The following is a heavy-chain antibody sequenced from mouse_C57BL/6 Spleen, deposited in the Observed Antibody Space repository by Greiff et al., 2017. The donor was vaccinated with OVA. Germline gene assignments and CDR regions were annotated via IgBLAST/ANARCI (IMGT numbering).Heavy chain of an antibody. CDR3: SREDSHWYFDV. J-gene: IGHJ1*03. Sequence: QVQLKQSGADLVRPGASVTLSCKASGYTFTDYYINWLKQRPGQGLEWIAKIYPGSGNTYYNEKFKGKATLTAEKSSSTAYMQLSSLTSEDSAVYFCSREDSHWYFDVWGTGTTVTVSS. CDR1: GYTFTDYY. V-gene: IGHV1-76*01. CDR2: IYPGSGNT.